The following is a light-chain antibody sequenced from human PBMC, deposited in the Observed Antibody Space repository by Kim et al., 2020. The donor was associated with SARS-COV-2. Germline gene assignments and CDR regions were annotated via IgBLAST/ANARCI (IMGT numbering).Light chain of an antibody. J-gene: IGKJ1*01. V-gene: IGKV1-5*03. CDR2: KAS. CDR3: LQYNIYRA. CDR1: QSVGSW. Sequence: SASVGDRVTITCRASQSVGSWVAWYQQKPGKPPKLLINKASRLDSGVPSRFSGSGSGTEFTHTINSLQPDDFATYYCLQYNIYRAFGQGTKVDIK.